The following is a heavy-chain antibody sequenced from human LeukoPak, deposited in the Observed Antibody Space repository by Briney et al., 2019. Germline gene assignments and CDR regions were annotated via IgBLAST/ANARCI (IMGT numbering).Heavy chain of an antibody. D-gene: IGHD3-10*02. J-gene: IGHJ4*02. V-gene: IGHV3-48*03. Sequence: PGGSLRLSCAASGFTFSDYEINWVRQAPGKGLEWVSCISTSGSTTYYADSVKGRFTISRDNAKNSLFLQMNTLTAEDTAVYYCARGALHVFDYWGQGTPVTVS. CDR2: ISTSGSTT. CDR3: ARGALHVFDY. CDR1: GFTFSDYE.